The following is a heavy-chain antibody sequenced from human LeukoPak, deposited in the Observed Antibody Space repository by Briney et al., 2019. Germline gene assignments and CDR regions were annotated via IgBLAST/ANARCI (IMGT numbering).Heavy chain of an antibody. CDR3: AGGKWEPENSAFDI. CDR1: GGSISSYY. Sequence: KASETLSLTCTASGGSISSYYWSWIRQPPGKGLEWIGYIYYSGSTNYNPSLKSRVTISVDTSKNQFSLKLSSVTAADTAVYYCAGGKWEPENSAFDIWGQGTMVTVSS. D-gene: IGHD1-26*01. J-gene: IGHJ3*02. CDR2: IYYSGST. V-gene: IGHV4-59*01.